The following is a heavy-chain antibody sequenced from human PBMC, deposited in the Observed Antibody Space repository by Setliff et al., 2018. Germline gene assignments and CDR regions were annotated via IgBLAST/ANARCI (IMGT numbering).Heavy chain of an antibody. D-gene: IGHD3-16*01. CDR2: IYTNGGT. CDR1: GASISSGNDF. CDR3: ARLGGSSGSGGFYYYYYYMDV. V-gene: IGHV4-61*09. Sequence: PAETLSLTCSVSGASISSGNDFWNWIRQPAGKGLEWIGNIYTNGGTDYSPSLRSRVTIPLGTSKNQFSLKLSSVTAADTAVYYCARLGGSSGSGGFYYYYYYMDVLGKGTTVTVSS. J-gene: IGHJ6*03.